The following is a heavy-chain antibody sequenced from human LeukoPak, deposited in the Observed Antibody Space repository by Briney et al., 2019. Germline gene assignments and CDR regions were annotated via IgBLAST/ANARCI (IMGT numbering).Heavy chain of an antibody. D-gene: IGHD2-2*02. CDR1: GGSISSSSYY. Sequence: SETLSLTCTVSGGSISSSSYYWGWIRQPPGKGLEWIGYIYYSGSTNYNPSLKSRVTISVDTSKNQFSLKLSSVTAADTAVYYCARSDCSSTSCYTGSAFDIWGQGTMVTVSS. J-gene: IGHJ3*02. V-gene: IGHV4-61*05. CDR3: ARSDCSSTSCYTGSAFDI. CDR2: IYYSGST.